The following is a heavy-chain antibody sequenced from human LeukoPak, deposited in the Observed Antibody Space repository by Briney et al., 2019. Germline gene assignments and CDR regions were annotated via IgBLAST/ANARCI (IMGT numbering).Heavy chain of an antibody. CDR3: VKESPYGSPRFYYFDD. CDR2: ISGRDGRT. CDR1: GFTFSNYA. V-gene: IGHV3-23*01. D-gene: IGHD1-26*01. Sequence: GWSLRLSFAATGFTFSNYAMSLLRQAPGKGPEWVSAISGRDGRTFYADSVKGRPTISRDNFRNTLYLQMNSLTPEDTAVYYCVKESPYGSPRFYYFDDWGQGTLVTVSS. J-gene: IGHJ4*02.